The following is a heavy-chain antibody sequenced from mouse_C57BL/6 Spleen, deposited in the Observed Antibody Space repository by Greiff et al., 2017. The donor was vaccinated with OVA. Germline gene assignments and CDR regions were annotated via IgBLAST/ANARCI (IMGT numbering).Heavy chain of an antibody. J-gene: IGHJ2*01. CDR3: AREGIYVDY. CDR2: IDPSDSET. D-gene: IGHD3-3*01. Sequence: VKLQQPGAELVRPGSSVKLSCKASGYTFTSYWMHWVKQRPIQGLEWIGNIDPSDSETHYNQKFKDKATLTVDKSSSTAYMQLSSLTSEDSAVYYCAREGIYVDYWGQGTTLTVSS. CDR1: GYTFTSYW. V-gene: IGHV1-52*01.